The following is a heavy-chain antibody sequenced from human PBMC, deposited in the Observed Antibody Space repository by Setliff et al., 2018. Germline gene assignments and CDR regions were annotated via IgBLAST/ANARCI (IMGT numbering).Heavy chain of an antibody. D-gene: IGHD6-19*01. V-gene: IGHV3-15*01. CDR1: GFTFSNAW. J-gene: IGHJ6*02. CDR3: TTSPISSGWHSNFDYNMDV. CDR2: IKRITDSGTT. Sequence: PGGSLRLSCTASGFTFSNAWMSWVRQAPGKGLEWVGRIKRITDSGTTDHAAPVKGRFTVSRDDSISTLYLQMNSLKTEDTAVYYGTTSPISSGWHSNFDYNMDVWGQGTTVTVSS.